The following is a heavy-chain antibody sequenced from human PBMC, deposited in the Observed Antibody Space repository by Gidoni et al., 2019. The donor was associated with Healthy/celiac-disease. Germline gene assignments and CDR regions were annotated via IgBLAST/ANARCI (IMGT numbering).Heavy chain of an antibody. J-gene: IGHJ4*02. Sequence: EVQLVESGGGLVQPGRSLRLSCEDSGFTLDDYAMHWVRQAPGKGLEWVSGISWNSGSIGYADSVKGRFTISRDNAKNSLYLQMNSLRAEDTDLYYCAKDLSGYYDSSGYYDYWGQGTLVTVSS. D-gene: IGHD3-22*01. CDR2: ISWNSGSI. CDR3: AKDLSGYYDSSGYYDY. CDR1: GFTLDDYA. V-gene: IGHV3-9*01.